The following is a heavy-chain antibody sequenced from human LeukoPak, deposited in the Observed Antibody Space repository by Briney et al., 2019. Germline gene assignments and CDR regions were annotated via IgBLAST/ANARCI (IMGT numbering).Heavy chain of an antibody. J-gene: IGHJ6*03. V-gene: IGHV3-48*03. CDR2: ISNSDTTT. CDR3: AGAPYVYGGNSMYFYYMDV. Sequence: GGSLRLSCAASGFTFSSFEMNWVRQAPGKGLEWLSYISNSDTTTYYADSVKGRFAVSRDNAKNSLYLQMNSLRAEDTAVYYCAGAPYVYGGNSMYFYYMDVWGKGTTVTVSS. D-gene: IGHD4-23*01. CDR1: GFTFSSFE.